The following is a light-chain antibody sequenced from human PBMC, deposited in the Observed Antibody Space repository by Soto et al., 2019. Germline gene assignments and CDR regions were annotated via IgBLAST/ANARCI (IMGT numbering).Light chain of an antibody. J-gene: IGKJ3*01. CDR2: AAS. CDR3: QKYSSAPFT. V-gene: IGKV1-27*01. Sequence: DIQMTQSPSSLSASVGDRVTITCRASQGISNNLAWYQQKPGKVPKLLIYAASTLRSGVPSRFSGSGSGTDFTLTISSLQPEDVATYYCQKYSSAPFTFGPGTKVDIK. CDR1: QGISNN.